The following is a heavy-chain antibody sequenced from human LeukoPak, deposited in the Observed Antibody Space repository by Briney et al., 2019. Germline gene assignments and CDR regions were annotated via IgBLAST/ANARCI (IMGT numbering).Heavy chain of an antibody. CDR2: ISYDGSNK. Sequence: PGGSLRLSCAASGSTFSSYGMHWVRQAPGKGLEWVSVISYDGSNKYYADSVKGRFTISRDNSKNTLYLQMNSLRAEDTAVYYCAKDVTVVAATRYYYGMDVWGQGTTVTVSS. CDR3: AKDVTVVAATRYYYGMDV. V-gene: IGHV3-30*18. CDR1: GSTFSSYG. D-gene: IGHD2-15*01. J-gene: IGHJ6*02.